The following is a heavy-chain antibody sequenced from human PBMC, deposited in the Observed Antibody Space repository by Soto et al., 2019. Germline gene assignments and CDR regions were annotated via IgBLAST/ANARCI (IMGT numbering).Heavy chain of an antibody. CDR2: ISAYNGNT. D-gene: IGHD6-19*01. J-gene: IGHJ3*02. Sequence: GASVKVSCTASGYTFTSYGISWVRQAPGQGLEWMGWISAYNGNTNYAQKLQGRVTMTTDTSTSTAYMELRSLRSDDTAVYYCARGSSSGWYEDAFDIWGQGTMVTVSS. CDR1: GYTFTSYG. V-gene: IGHV1-18*01. CDR3: ARGSSSGWYEDAFDI.